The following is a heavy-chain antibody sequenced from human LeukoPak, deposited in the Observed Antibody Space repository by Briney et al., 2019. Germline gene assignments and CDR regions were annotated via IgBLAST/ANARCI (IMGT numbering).Heavy chain of an antibody. Sequence: SVKGRFTISRDNAKNSLYLQMNSLRAEDMALYYCARALRYYNFWSGFDYWGQGTLVTVSS. J-gene: IGHJ4*02. D-gene: IGHD3-3*01. V-gene: IGHV3-9*03. CDR3: ARALRYYNFWSGFDY.